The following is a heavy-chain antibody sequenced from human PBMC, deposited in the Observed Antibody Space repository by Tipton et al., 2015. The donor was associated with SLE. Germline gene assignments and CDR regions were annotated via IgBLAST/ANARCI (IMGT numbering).Heavy chain of an antibody. CDR1: GFTFSDHY. V-gene: IGHV3-72*01. Sequence: SLRLSCAASGFTFSDHYMDWVRQAPGKGLEWVGRTRNKANSYTTEYAASVKGRFTISRDDSKNSLYLQMNSLKTEDTAVYYCAREGQWLVIDYWGQGTLVTVSS. CDR3: AREGQWLVIDY. CDR2: TRNKANSYTT. D-gene: IGHD6-19*01. J-gene: IGHJ4*02.